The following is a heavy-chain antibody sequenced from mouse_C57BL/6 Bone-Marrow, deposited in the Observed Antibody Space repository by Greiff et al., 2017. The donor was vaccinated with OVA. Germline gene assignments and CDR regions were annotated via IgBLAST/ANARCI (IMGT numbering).Heavy chain of an antibody. CDR1: GYTFTSYW. D-gene: IGHD1-1*01. V-gene: IGHV1-69*01. CDR2: IDPSDSYT. J-gene: IGHJ1*03. Sequence: VQLVESGAELVMPGASVKLSCKASGYTFTSYWMHWVKQRPGQGLEWIGEIDPSDSYTNYNQKFKGKSTLTVDKSSSTAYMQLSSLTSEDSAVYYCATYGSSHWYFDVWGTGTTVTVSS. CDR3: ATYGSSHWYFDV.